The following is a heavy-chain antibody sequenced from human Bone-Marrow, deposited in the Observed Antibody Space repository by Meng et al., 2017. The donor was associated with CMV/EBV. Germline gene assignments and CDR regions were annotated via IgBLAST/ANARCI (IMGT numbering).Heavy chain of an antibody. J-gene: IGHJ5*02. CDR1: GYTFTSYH. D-gene: IGHD6-19*01. Sequence: ASVKVSCKASGYTFTSYHMHWVRQAPGQGLEWMGIINPSGGSTSYAQKFQGRVTMTRDTSTSTVYMELSSLRSEDTAVYYCARSGAPWGIAVAGTYWFDPWGQGTLVTVSS. CDR3: ARSGAPWGIAVAGTYWFDP. CDR2: INPSGGST. V-gene: IGHV1-46*01.